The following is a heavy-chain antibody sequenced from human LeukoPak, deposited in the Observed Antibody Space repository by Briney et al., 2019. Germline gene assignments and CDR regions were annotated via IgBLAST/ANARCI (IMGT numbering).Heavy chain of an antibody. V-gene: IGHV3-74*01. CDR3: ARGGVYSSSSFDY. CDR2: INSDVSST. CDR1: GFTFSSYW. J-gene: IGHJ4*02. Sequence: GGSLRLSCAASGFTFSSYWMHWVRQAPGEGLVWVSRINSDVSSTSYADSVKGRFTISRDNAKNTLYLQMNSLRAEDTSVYYCARGGVYSSSSFDYWGQGTLVTVSS. D-gene: IGHD6-6*01.